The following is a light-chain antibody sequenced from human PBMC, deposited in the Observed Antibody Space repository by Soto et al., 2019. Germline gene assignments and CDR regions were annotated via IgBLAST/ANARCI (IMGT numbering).Light chain of an antibody. J-gene: IGKJ2*01. Sequence: DIQMTQSPSTLSASVGDRVTITCRASQSISSWLAWYQQKPGKAPKLLIYDASSVESGVPSRFNGSGSGTEFTLTISSLQPDDFATYYGQQYNSYPYTFGQGTKLEIK. CDR3: QQYNSYPYT. CDR2: DAS. CDR1: QSISSW. V-gene: IGKV1-5*01.